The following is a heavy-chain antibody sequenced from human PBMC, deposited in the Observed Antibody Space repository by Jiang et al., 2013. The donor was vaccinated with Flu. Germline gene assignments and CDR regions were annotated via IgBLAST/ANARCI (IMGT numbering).Heavy chain of an antibody. V-gene: IGHV4-61*01. CDR3: ARGAGITGTTDLREN. J-gene: IGHJ4*02. Sequence: LLKPSETLSLTCTVSGGSVSSGSYYWSWIRQPQGGTGVDWVYLLQWEHQLXPSLKSRVTISVDTSKNQFSLKLSSVTAADTAVYYCARGAGITGTTDLRENWGQGTLVTVSS. CDR2: LLQWEH. D-gene: IGHD1-20*01. CDR1: GGSVSSGSYY.